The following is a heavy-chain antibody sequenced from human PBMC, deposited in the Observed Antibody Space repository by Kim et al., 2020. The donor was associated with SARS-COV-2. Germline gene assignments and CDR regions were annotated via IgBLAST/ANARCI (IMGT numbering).Heavy chain of an antibody. CDR3: ARAGGVRPYYYGMDV. J-gene: IGHJ6*02. D-gene: IGHD3-10*01. Sequence: SQKGRFTISRDKSKDTLYLQMNSLRAEDTAVYYCARAGGVRPYYYGMDVWGQGTTVTVSS. V-gene: IGHV3-53*01.